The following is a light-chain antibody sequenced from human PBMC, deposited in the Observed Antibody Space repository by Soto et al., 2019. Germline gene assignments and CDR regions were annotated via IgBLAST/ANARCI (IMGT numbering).Light chain of an antibody. J-gene: IGKJ1*01. CDR3: QQYNNWPAT. CDR2: GAS. CDR1: QSVSIN. V-gene: IGKV3-15*01. Sequence: EIVMTQSPATLSVSPGERATLSCRASQSVSINFAWYQQTPGQAPRLLIFGASTRATGVPARFSGSGSETQFTLTISSLQSEDFAVYYCQQYNNWPATFGQGTKV.